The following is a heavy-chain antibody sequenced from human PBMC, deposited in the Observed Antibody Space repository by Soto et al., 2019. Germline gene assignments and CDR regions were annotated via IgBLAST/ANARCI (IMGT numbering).Heavy chain of an antibody. CDR2: INAGNGNT. Sequence: QVQLVQSGAEVKKPGASVKVSCKASGYTFSNYLLHWVRQAPGQRLEWMGWINAGNGNTKYSQRFQGRVTLTGDTSASTAYMELSSLRSEDTAVYYCASPSYVSGNFYWGQGTLVTVSS. CDR1: GYTFSNYL. J-gene: IGHJ4*02. CDR3: ASPSYVSGNFY. V-gene: IGHV1-3*01. D-gene: IGHD3-10*01.